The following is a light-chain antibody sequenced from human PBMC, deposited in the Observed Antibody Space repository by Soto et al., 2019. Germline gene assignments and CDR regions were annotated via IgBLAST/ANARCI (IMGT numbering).Light chain of an antibody. CDR3: HQYNTWPLT. CDR1: QTIRSD. Sequence: EIVMTQSPVTLSVSPGERAPLSCRASQTIRSDLAWYQQKPGQAPRLLISDASTRATSIPARFNGSGSGTEFTLAISSLQSEDFAIYYCHQYNTWPLTFGGGTKVDI. V-gene: IGKV3-15*01. J-gene: IGKJ4*01. CDR2: DAS.